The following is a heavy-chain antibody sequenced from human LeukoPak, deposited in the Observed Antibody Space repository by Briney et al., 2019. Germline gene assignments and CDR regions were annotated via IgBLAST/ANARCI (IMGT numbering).Heavy chain of an antibody. CDR1: GYTFTGYY. V-gene: IGHV1-2*04. CDR3: ARGGEIVVVPAAIVLGTLFH. Sequence: ASVKVSCKASGYTFTGYYMHWVRQAPGQGLEWMGWINPNSGGTNYAQKFQGWVTMTRDTSISTAYMELSRLRSDDTAVYYCARGGEIVVVPAAIVLGTLFHWGQGTLVTVSS. J-gene: IGHJ4*02. CDR2: INPNSGGT. D-gene: IGHD2-2*01.